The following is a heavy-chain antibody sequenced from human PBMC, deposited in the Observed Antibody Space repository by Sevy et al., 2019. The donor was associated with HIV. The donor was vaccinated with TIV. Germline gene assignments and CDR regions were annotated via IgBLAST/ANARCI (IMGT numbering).Heavy chain of an antibody. J-gene: IGHJ3*02. CDR2: ISWNSGSI. D-gene: IGHD3-16*01. V-gene: IGHV3-9*01. CDR3: AKDIAYGGRGRVRGGDAFDI. CDR1: GFTFDDYA. Sequence: GGSLRLSCAASGFTFDDYAMHWVRQAPGKGLEWVSGISWNSGSIGYADSVKGRFTISRDNAKNSLYLQMNSLRAEDTALYYCAKDIAYGGRGRVRGGDAFDIWGQGTMVTVSS.